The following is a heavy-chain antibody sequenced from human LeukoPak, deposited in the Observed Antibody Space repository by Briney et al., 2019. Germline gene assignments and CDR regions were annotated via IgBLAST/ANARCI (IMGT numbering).Heavy chain of an antibody. D-gene: IGHD5-18*01. V-gene: IGHV3-48*03. CDR2: ISSSGNTI. CDR3: ARALSYSYGSMDF. CDR1: GFTFRSYD. Sequence: PGGSLRLSCAASGFTFRSYDMNWVRQTPGKGLEWVSYISSSGNTIYHADSVKGRFTISRDNGKNSLYLQMNSLRAEDTAVYYCARALSYSYGSMDFWGQGTLVIVSS. J-gene: IGHJ4*02.